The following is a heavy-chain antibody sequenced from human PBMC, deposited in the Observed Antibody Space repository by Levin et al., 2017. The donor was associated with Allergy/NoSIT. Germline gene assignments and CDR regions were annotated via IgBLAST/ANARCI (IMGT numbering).Heavy chain of an antibody. V-gene: IGHV3-15*01. CDR1: GFTFKYAR. CDR2: IKNIPDGATT. Sequence: GGSLRLSCVASGFTFKYARMTWVRQAPGKGLEWVGHIKNIPDGATTDYAAPVRGRFLISRDDSENTVHLQMNSLKTEDTAVYYCTTRLDYGGILLDYWGQGALVSVSS. J-gene: IGHJ4*02. CDR3: TTRLDYGGILLDY. D-gene: IGHD4-23*01.